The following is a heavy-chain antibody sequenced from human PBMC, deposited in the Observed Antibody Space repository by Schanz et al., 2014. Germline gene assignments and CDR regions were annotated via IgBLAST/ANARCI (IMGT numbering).Heavy chain of an antibody. CDR1: GFTFSSYG. V-gene: IGHV3-21*05. J-gene: IGHJ4*01. CDR2: ISGTTTYT. D-gene: IGHD6-13*01. Sequence: VQLVESGGGVVQPGRSLRLSCAASGFTFSSYGMHWVRQAPGKGLEWVSYISGTTTYTNYADSVKGRFTISRDNAKNSLYLQMNSLRAEDTAVYYCAREQIMAAAGLVDYWGRGTLVTVSS. CDR3: AREQIMAAAGLVDY.